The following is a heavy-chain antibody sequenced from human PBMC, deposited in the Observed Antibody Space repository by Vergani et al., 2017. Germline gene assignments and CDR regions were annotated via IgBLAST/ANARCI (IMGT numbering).Heavy chain of an antibody. J-gene: IGHJ4*02. V-gene: IGHV1-69*11. CDR2: IIPILGTA. CDR1: GGTFSSYA. Sequence: QVQLVQSGAEVKKPGSSVKVSCKASGGTFSSYAISWVRQAPGQGLEWMGRIIPILGTANYAQKFQGRVTITAEESTSTAYMELSSLRSEDTAVYYCAREGGNYDFWSGYYSYWGQGTLVTVSS. CDR3: AREGGNYDFWSGYYSY. D-gene: IGHD3-3*01.